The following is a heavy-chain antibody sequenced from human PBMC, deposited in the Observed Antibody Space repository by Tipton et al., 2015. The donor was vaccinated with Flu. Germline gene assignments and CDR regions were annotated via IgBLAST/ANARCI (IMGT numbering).Heavy chain of an antibody. CDR3: ARDGGEYHYIPGTY. D-gene: IGHD1/OR15-1a*01. CDR1: GFPFNSYS. V-gene: IGHV3-30*04. CDR2: TSFDGRKI. J-gene: IGHJ4*02. Sequence: SLRLSCAASGFPFNSYSMHWVRQAPGRGLEWVAVTSFDGRKIFYSDSVRGRFTISRDDSRNTLYLQMNSLTTDDTAVYYCARDGGEYHYIPGTYWGPGTLVTVSS.